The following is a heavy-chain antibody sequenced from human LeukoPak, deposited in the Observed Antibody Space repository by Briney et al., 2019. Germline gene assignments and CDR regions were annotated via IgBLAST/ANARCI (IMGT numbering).Heavy chain of an antibody. V-gene: IGHV1-69*04. CDR1: GGTFSSYG. J-gene: IGHJ6*02. CDR2: IIPILGIA. CDR3: AREDSDSSSSMHYYYGMDV. D-gene: IGHD6-6*01. Sequence: SVKVSCKAAGGTFSSYGISWVRQAPGQGLGWMGRIIPILGIANYAQKFQGRVTITADKSTSTAYMELSSLRSEDTAVYYCAREDSDSSSSMHYYYGMDVWGQGTTVTVSS.